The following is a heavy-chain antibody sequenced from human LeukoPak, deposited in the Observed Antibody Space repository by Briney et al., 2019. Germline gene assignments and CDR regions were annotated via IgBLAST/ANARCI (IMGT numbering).Heavy chain of an antibody. V-gene: IGHV1-69*01. J-gene: IGHJ3*02. D-gene: IGHD3-3*01. CDR1: GGTFSSYA. CDR2: IIPILGTA. CDR3: AREWGYDFWSGYYTNAFDI. Sequence: SVKVSCKASGGTFSSYAISWVRQAPGQGLEWMGGIIPILGTANYAQKFQGRVTITADESTSTAYMELSSLRSEDTAVYYCAREWGYDFWSGYYTNAFDIWGQGTMVTVSX.